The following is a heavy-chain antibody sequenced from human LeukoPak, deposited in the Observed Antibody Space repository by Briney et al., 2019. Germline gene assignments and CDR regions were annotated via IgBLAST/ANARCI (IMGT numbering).Heavy chain of an antibody. D-gene: IGHD3-22*01. CDR2: ITGSGGVT. J-gene: IGHJ4*02. V-gene: IGHV3-23*01. Sequence: GGSLRLSCAASEFTFSNSAIHWVRQAPGKGLEWVSAITGSGGVTYYADSVKGRFTISRDSSKNTLYLQMISLRAEDTAVYYCAKDLYYYDSSGYYRPPFDYWGQGTLVTVSS. CDR1: EFTFSNSA. CDR3: AKDLYYYDSSGYYRPPFDY.